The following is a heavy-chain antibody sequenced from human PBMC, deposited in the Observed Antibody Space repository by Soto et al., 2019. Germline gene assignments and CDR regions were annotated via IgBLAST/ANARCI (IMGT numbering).Heavy chain of an antibody. J-gene: IGHJ6*03. CDR2: IYYSGST. Sequence: SETLSLTCTVSGGSISSYYWSWIRQPPGKGLEWIGYIYYSGSTNYNPSLKSRVTISVDTSKNQFSLKLSSVTAADTAVYYCARVVTIFGVDNMDVWGKGTTVTVS. V-gene: IGHV4-59*01. CDR1: GGSISSYY. CDR3: ARVVTIFGVDNMDV. D-gene: IGHD3-3*01.